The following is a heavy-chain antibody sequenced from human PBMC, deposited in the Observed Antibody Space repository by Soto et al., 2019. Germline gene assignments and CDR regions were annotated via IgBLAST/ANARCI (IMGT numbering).Heavy chain of an antibody. Sequence: QLQLQESGPGLVKPSETLSLTCTVSGGSVSSTSYYWGWIRQPPGKGLEWIGSIYYSGSTYYNPSLKSRVTISVDTSKNQFSLKLSSVTAADTAVYYCERIVGIRNSIGQRYYFDYWGQGTLVTVSS. CDR3: ERIVGIRNSIGQRYYFDY. V-gene: IGHV4-39*01. J-gene: IGHJ4*02. CDR1: GGSVSSTSYY. D-gene: IGHD6-19*01. CDR2: IYYSGST.